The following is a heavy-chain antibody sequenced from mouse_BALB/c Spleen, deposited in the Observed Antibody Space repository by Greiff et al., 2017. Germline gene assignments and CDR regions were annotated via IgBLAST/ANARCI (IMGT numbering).Heavy chain of an antibody. J-gene: IGHJ4*01. CDR3: ARQGRLRQAMDY. Sequence: EVQRVESGGGLVKPGGSLKLSCAASGFAFSSYDMSWVRQTPEKRLEWVAYISSGGGSTYYPDTVKGRFTISRDNAKNTLYLQMSSLKSEDTAMYYCARQGRLRQAMDYWGQGTSVTVSS. D-gene: IGHD2-4*01. V-gene: IGHV5-12-1*01. CDR1: GFAFSSYD. CDR2: ISSGGGST.